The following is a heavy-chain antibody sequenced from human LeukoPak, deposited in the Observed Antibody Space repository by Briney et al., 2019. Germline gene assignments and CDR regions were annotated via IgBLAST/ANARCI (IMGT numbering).Heavy chain of an antibody. D-gene: IGHD6-19*01. Sequence: GGSLRLSCAASGFTFSSYTMNWVRQAPGKGLEWVSSISSSNTYIYYADSVKGRFTISRDNAKNSLFLQMNSLRAEDTAVYYCAKADSSGWYIDYWGQGTLVTVSS. V-gene: IGHV3-21*01. CDR2: ISSSNTYI. J-gene: IGHJ4*02. CDR3: AKADSSGWYIDY. CDR1: GFTFSSYT.